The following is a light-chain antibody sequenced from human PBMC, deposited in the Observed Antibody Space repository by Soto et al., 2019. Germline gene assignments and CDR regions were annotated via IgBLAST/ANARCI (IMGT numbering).Light chain of an antibody. V-gene: IGKV3-15*01. CDR2: GAS. J-gene: IGKJ1*01. Sequence: EIVMTQSPATLSVSPGERATLSCRASQSVSSNLALYQQKPGQAPRLLIYGASTRATGIPARFSGSGSGTEFTLTISSLQSEDFAVYYWQQYNNWPRTVGQGTKVEIK. CDR1: QSVSSN. CDR3: QQYNNWPRT.